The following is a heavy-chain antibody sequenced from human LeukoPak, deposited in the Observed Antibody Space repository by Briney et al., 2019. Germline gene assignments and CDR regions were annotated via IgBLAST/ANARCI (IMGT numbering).Heavy chain of an antibody. CDR3: AKDQSPIPDY. CDR1: GFTFSSYG. Sequence: GGSLRLSCAASGFTFSSYGMHWVCQAPGKGLEWVAFIPYDGTNKYYADSVEGRFTISRDNSKNTLYLQMNSLRAEDTAVYYCAKDQSPIPDYWGQGTLVTVSS. CDR2: IPYDGTNK. V-gene: IGHV3-30*02. J-gene: IGHJ4*02. D-gene: IGHD2-2*02.